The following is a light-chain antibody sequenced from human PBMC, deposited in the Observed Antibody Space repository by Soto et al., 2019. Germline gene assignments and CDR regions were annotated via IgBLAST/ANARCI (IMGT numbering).Light chain of an antibody. CDR1: QNIRSY. J-gene: IGKJ1*01. V-gene: IGKV1-39*01. Sequence: DIQMTQSPSSLSASVGDRVTITCRASQNIRSYLNWYQQKPGKAPQLLIYATSSLQTGVPSRFSASGSGTDFSLVISVLQPEDSATYYCQQGYSSRWTSGRGTKVDIK. CDR3: QQGYSSRWT. CDR2: ATS.